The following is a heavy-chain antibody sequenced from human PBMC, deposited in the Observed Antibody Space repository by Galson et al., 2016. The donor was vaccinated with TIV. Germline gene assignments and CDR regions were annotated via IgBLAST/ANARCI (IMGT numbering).Heavy chain of an antibody. D-gene: IGHD5-18*01. CDR1: GLTFSSYG. J-gene: IGHJ6*02. CDR2: ISYDGSDK. CDR3: ARIHRSYGMDV. Sequence: SLRLSCAASGLTFSSYGMHWVRQAPGKGLEWVAIISYDGSDKDYTDSVKGRFTISRDKSKNTLYLQMDSVRVEDTATYYCARIHRSYGMDVWGQGTTVTVSS. V-gene: IGHV3-33*01.